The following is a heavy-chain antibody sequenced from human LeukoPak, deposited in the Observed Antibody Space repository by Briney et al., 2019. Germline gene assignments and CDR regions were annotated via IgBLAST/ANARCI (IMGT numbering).Heavy chain of an antibody. Sequence: PSETLSLTCTVSGDSVSSGKYYWSWIRQRPGEGLEWIGYIYASGTTYYNPSLKSRVTISVDTSKNQFSLKLSSVTAADTAVYYCARELIEYYFDYWGQGTLVTVSS. J-gene: IGHJ4*02. CDR1: GDSVSSGKYY. V-gene: IGHV4-61*01. CDR2: IYASGTT. CDR3: ARELIEYYFDY. D-gene: IGHD3-16*01.